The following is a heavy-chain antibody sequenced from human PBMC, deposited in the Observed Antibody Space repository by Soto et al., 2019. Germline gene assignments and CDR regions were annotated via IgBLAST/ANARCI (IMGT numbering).Heavy chain of an antibody. CDR3: ALKLRTYYDMPDY. V-gene: IGHV1-69*13. D-gene: IGHD3-9*01. CDR1: GGTFSSYA. CDR2: IIPIFGTA. J-gene: IGHJ4*02. Sequence: GASVKVSCKASGGTFSSYAISWVRQAPGQGLEWMGGIIPIFGTANYAQKFQGRVTITADESTSTAYMELSSLRSEDTAVYYCALKLRTYYDMPDYWGQGTLVTVSS.